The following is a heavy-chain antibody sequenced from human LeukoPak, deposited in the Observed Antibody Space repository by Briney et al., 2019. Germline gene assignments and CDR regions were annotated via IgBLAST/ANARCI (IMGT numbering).Heavy chain of an antibody. CDR2: INWNGGST. D-gene: IGHD2-2*01. CDR1: GFTFDDYG. Sequence: GGSLRLSCAASGFTFDDYGMSWVRQAPGKGLEWVSGINWNGGSTGYADSVKGRFTISRDNAKNSLYPQMNSLRAEDTALYHCARDLRYCSSTSCYAVGFDPWGQGTLVTVSS. J-gene: IGHJ5*02. V-gene: IGHV3-20*01. CDR3: ARDLRYCSSTSCYAVGFDP.